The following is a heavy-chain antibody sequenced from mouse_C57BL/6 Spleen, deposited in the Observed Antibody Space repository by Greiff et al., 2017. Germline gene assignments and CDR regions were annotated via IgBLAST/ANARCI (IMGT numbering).Heavy chain of an antibody. CDR1: GFNIQDYY. Sequence: VQLKQSGAELVKPGASVTLSCTASGFNIQDYYMHWVKQRTVQGLEWIGSIDTEDGGTKSAPQFPGKAMITADTSSTTTYLHVGSLTSEYTAVYYCTRGNYGPHYDYWGQGTTLTVSS. CDR3: TRGNYGPHYDY. J-gene: IGHJ2*01. CDR2: IDTEDGGT. V-gene: IGHV14-2*01. D-gene: IGHD1-1*02.